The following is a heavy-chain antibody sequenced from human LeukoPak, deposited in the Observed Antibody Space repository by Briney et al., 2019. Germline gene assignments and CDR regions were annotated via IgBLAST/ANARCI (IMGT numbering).Heavy chain of an antibody. CDR3: ARAPCSGGSCYLDYYYGMDV. CDR2: INAGNGNT. V-gene: IGHV1-3*01. D-gene: IGHD2-15*01. J-gene: IGHJ6*02. Sequence: ASVKVSCKASGYTFTSYAMHWVRQAPGQRLEWMGWINAGNGNTKYSQKFQGRVTITRDTSASTAYMELSSLRSEDTAVYYCARAPCSGGSCYLDYYYGMDVWGQGTTVTVSS. CDR1: GYTFTSYA.